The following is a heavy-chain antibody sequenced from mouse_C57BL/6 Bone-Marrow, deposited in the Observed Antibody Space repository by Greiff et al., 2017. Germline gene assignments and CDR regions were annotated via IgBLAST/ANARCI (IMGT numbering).Heavy chain of an antibody. CDR2: IDPSDSYT. CDR1: GYTFTSYW. V-gene: IGHV1-50*01. Sequence: QVQLQQSGAELVKPGASVKLSCKASGYTFTSYWMQWVKQRPGQGLEWIGEIDPSDSYTNYNQKFKGKATLTVDTSSSPAYMQLSSLTSEDSAVYYCARGLRRRGAWFAYWGQGTLVTVSA. D-gene: IGHD2-2*01. J-gene: IGHJ3*01. CDR3: ARGLRRRGAWFAY.